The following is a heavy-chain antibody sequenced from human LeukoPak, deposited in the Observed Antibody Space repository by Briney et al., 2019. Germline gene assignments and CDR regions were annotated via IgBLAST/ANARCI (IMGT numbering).Heavy chain of an antibody. CDR2: IYYSGST. CDR3: GRADGNYYDSRGYYKLYHDAFDI. Sequence: SETLSLTCTVSGGSISSYYWSWIRQPPGKGLEWIGYIYYSGSTNYNPSLKSRVTISVDTSKNQFSLKLSSVTAADTAVYYCGRADGNYYDSRGYYKLYHDAFDIWGQGTMVTVSS. V-gene: IGHV4-59*01. CDR1: GGSISSYY. D-gene: IGHD3-22*01. J-gene: IGHJ3*02.